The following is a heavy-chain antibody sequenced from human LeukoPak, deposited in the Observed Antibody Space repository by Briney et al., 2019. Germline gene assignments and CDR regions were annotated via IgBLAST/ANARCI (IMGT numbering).Heavy chain of an antibody. J-gene: IGHJ5*02. CDR1: GYTFTGYY. CDR3: ARDRCSSTSCYTSWFDP. Sequence: ASVKVSCKASGYTFTGYYMHWVRQAPGQGLEWMGWINPNSGGTNYAQKFQGRVTMTRDTSISTAYMELSRLRSDDTAVYYCARDRCSSTSCYTSWFDPWGQGTLVTVSS. V-gene: IGHV1-2*02. CDR2: INPNSGGT. D-gene: IGHD2-2*02.